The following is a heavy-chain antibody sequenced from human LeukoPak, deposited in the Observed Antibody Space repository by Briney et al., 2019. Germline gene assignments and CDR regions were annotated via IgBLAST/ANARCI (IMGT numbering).Heavy chain of an antibody. CDR1: GYTFTSYG. V-gene: IGHV1-18*04. D-gene: IGHD3-10*01. Sequence: GASVKVSCKASGYTFTSYGISWVRQAPGQGLEWMGWISAYNGNTNYAQKLQGRVTMTTDTSTSTAYMELRSLRSDDTAVYYCARTFITMVRGVIITLDGVDVWGKGTTVTVFS. J-gene: IGHJ6*04. CDR3: ARTFITMVRGVIITLDGVDV. CDR2: ISAYNGNT.